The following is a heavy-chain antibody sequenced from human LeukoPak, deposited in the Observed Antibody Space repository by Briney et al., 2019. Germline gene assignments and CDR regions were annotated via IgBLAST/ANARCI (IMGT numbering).Heavy chain of an antibody. CDR1: GGSISSYY. CDR2: VYYSEPT. V-gene: IGHV4-59*01. Sequence: PSETLSLTCTVSGGSISSYYWSWIRQPPGRGLEWIGYVYYSEPTNYNPSLKSRVSISVDTSKNQFSLKLSSVTDADTAVYYCARGVYIAAAQYGYWGQGTLVTVSS. CDR3: ARGVYIAAAQYGY. J-gene: IGHJ4*02. D-gene: IGHD6-13*01.